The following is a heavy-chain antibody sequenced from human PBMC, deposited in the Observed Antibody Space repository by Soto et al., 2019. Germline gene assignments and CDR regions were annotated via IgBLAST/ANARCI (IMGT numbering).Heavy chain of an antibody. Sequence: SETLSLTCTVSGGSISSGGYYWSWIRQHPWKGLEWIGYIYYSGSTYYNPSLKSRVTISVDTSKNQFSLKLSSVTAADTAVYYCARDHPSPRRNYYYDSSGYSYGMDVWGQGXTVTVSS. CDR2: IYYSGST. D-gene: IGHD3-22*01. CDR3: ARDHPSPRRNYYYDSSGYSYGMDV. V-gene: IGHV4-31*03. CDR1: GGSISSGGYY. J-gene: IGHJ6*02.